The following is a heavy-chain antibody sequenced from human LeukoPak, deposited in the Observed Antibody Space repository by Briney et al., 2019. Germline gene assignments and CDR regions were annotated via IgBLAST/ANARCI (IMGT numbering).Heavy chain of an antibody. D-gene: IGHD3-10*01. V-gene: IGHV4-59*01. CDR2: IYYSGST. CDR3: ARRARDYYGSGSYYNAYFDY. CDR1: GGSISNYY. Sequence: PSETLSLTCTVSGGSISNYYWSWIRQPAGKGLEWIGFIYYSGSTNHNPSLKSRVTISIDTSKNQFSLKLNSVTAADTAVYYCARRARDYYGSGSYYNAYFDYWGQGTLVTVSS. J-gene: IGHJ4*02.